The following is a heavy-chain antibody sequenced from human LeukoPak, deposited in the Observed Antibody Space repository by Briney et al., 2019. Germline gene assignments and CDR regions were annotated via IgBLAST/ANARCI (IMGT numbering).Heavy chain of an antibody. CDR2: ISSGGTIT. J-gene: IGHJ6*02. Sequence: GGSLRLSCVASRFNFSDHYMSWIRQAPGKGLEWVSYISSGGTITYHADSVKGRFTVSRDNAKKSLYLQMNSLRGEDTAVYYCARHHEYERNSYGMDAWGQGTTVTVSS. CDR3: ARHHEYERNSYGMDA. CDR1: RFNFSDHY. D-gene: IGHD3-16*01. V-gene: IGHV3-11*01.